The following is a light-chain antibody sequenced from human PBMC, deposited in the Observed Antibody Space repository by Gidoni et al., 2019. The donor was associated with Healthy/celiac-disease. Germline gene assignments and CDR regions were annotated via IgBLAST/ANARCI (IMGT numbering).Light chain of an antibody. Sequence: EIVMTPSPATLSVSPGERATLSCRASQSVSSNLAWYQQKPGQAPRLLIYVASTRATGIPARFSGSGSGTEFTLTISSLQSEDFAVYYCQQYNNWPPWTFGQGTKVEIK. CDR1: QSVSSN. V-gene: IGKV3-15*01. J-gene: IGKJ1*01. CDR3: QQYNNWPPWT. CDR2: VAS.